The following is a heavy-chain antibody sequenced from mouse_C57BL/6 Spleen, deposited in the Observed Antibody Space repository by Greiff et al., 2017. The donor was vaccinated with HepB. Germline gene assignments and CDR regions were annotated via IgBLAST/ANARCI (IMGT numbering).Heavy chain of an antibody. V-gene: IGHV1-82*01. D-gene: IGHD2-5*01. CDR1: GYAFSSSW. Sequence: QVQLKQSGPELVKPGASVKISCKASGYAFSSSWMNWVKQRPGKGLEWIGRIYPGDGDTNYNGKFKGKATLTADKSSSTAYMQLSSLTSEDSAVYFCASYYSNYFWFAYWGQGTLVTVSA. CDR3: ASYYSNYFWFAY. J-gene: IGHJ3*01. CDR2: IYPGDGDT.